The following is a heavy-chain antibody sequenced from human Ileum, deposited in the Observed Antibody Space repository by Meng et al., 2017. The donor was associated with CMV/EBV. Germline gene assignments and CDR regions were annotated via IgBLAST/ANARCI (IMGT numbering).Heavy chain of an antibody. CDR3: ASLGDYGAP. J-gene: IGHJ5*02. Sequence: EVQLVGAWGGLVQPGGSLRLFCAASEFTVSCNYMTWVRQAPGKTLERVSIICIAITTYHADSLKGRLILSSDKSKNTLCLQMNSLRGEDTAVYYCASLGDYGAPWGQGTLVTVSS. CDR1: EFTVSCNY. CDR2: ICIAITT. V-gene: IGHV3-66*01. D-gene: IGHD4-17*01.